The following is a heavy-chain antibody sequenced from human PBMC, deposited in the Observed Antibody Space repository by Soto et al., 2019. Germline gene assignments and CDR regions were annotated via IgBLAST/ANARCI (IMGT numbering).Heavy chain of an antibody. CDR3: AKDYCSGGSCYSDY. Sequence: PGGSLRLSCVATGFSFSSYGMHWVRQAPGRGLEWVAVISYDGRDKYYADSVKGRFTISRDYSKNTLYLQMNSLRAEDTAVYYCAKDYCSGGSCYSDYWGQGTQVTVSS. CDR2: ISYDGRDK. J-gene: IGHJ4*02. D-gene: IGHD2-15*01. CDR1: GFSFSSYG. V-gene: IGHV3-30*18.